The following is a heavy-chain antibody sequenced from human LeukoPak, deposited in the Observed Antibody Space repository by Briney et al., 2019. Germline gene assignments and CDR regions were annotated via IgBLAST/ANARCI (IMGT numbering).Heavy chain of an antibody. CDR3: ANDDDYGDYYMDY. V-gene: IGHV3-23*01. J-gene: IGHJ4*02. Sequence: GGSLRLSCAASGFTFSSYGMSWVRQAPGKGLEWVSAITGSGGSTYYADSVKGRFTISRDNSKNTLYLQMNSLRAEDTAVYYCANDDDYGDYYMDYWGQGTLVTVSS. D-gene: IGHD4-17*01. CDR1: GFTFSSYG. CDR2: ITGSGGST.